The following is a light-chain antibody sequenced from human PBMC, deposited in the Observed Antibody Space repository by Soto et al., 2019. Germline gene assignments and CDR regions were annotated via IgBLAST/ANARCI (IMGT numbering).Light chain of an antibody. CDR1: QGISHY. V-gene: IGKV1-27*01. CDR3: QNYNSAPHT. Sequence: DIQMTQSPSSLSASVGDRVTITCRASQGISHYLAWYQQKPGKVPKLLIYAASTLQSGVPSRFSGSGSGTDFTLAISSLQPEDVATYYCQNYNSAPHTFGQGTKVEIK. CDR2: AAS. J-gene: IGKJ1*01.